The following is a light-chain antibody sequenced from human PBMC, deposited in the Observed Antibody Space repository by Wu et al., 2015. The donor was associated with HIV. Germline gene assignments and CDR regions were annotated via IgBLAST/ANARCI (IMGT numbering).Light chain of an antibody. V-gene: IGKV3-20*01. Sequence: EIVLTQSPGTLSLSPGERATLSCRASQSVVSTYLAWYQQKPGRAPRLLFYAISDKATGIPDRFTASGSGTDFTLTISRLEPEDFAVYYCQQYGGSPPFTFGPGTKVDIK. J-gene: IGKJ3*01. CDR2: AIS. CDR1: QSVVSTY. CDR3: QQYGGSPPFT.